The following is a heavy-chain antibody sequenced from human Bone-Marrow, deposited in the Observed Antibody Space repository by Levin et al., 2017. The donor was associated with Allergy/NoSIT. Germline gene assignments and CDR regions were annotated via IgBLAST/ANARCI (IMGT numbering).Heavy chain of an antibody. V-gene: IGHV3-30*04. J-gene: IGHJ6*02. D-gene: IGHD2-2*01. CDR1: GFTFSSYA. CDR2: ISYDGSNK. CDR3: ARVGVPATKIDYYYYGMDV. Sequence: GESLKISCAASGFTFSSYAMHWVRQAPGKGLEWVAVISYDGSNKYYADSVKGRFTISRDNSKNTLYLQMNSLRAEDTAVYYCARVGVPATKIDYYYYGMDVWGQGTTVTVSS.